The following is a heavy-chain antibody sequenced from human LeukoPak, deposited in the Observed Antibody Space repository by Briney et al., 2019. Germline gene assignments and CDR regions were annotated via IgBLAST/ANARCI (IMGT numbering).Heavy chain of an antibody. Sequence: GGSLRLYCAASGFTFSSYEMNWVRQAPGKGLEWVLALSGSGGSTYYADSVKGRFTISRDNSKNTLYLQMNSLRAEDTAVYYCATPIAPAAYYYYGMDVWGQGTTVTVSS. CDR3: ATPIAPAAYYYYGMDV. CDR2: LSGSGGST. CDR1: GFTFSSYE. J-gene: IGHJ6*02. V-gene: IGHV3-23*01. D-gene: IGHD2-2*01.